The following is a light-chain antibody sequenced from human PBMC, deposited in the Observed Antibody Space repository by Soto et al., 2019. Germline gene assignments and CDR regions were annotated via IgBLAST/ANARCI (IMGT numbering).Light chain of an antibody. V-gene: IGKV1-5*03. Sequence: DIQMTQSPSTLSASVGDRVTITCRASQSVTSWLAWYQQKPGKAPNLLIYKASNLEYGVSSRFSGSGYGTEFTLNISSLQPDDFATYYCQQYRGYSWTFGQGTKVEIK. CDR2: KAS. CDR1: QSVTSW. CDR3: QQYRGYSWT. J-gene: IGKJ1*01.